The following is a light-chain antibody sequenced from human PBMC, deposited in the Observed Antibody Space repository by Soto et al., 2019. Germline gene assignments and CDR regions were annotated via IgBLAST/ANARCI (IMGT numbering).Light chain of an antibody. CDR2: GAS. V-gene: IGKV3-15*01. Sequence: EIVITQSPATLSVSPGERATLSCKPSQSVSRKLAWYQQTRGQAPRLLIYGASTRATGVPARVSGSGSGTEFTLTISNLQSEDFAVYHCQQYDKWPRTFGQGTKVDIK. J-gene: IGKJ1*01. CDR1: QSVSRK. CDR3: QQYDKWPRT.